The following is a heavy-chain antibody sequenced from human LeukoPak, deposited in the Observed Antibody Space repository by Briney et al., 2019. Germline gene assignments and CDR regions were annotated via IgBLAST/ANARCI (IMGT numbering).Heavy chain of an antibody. V-gene: IGHV3-48*01. J-gene: IGHJ4*02. D-gene: IGHD3-9*01. CDR2: ISSSSSTI. Sequence: GGSLRLSCAASGFTFSSYSMNWVRQAPGKGLEWVSYISSSSSTIYYADSVKGRFTISRDNAKNSLYLQMNSLRAEDTAVYYCAKGGRYDILTGYYKAPSFDYWGQGTLVTVSS. CDR3: AKGGRYDILTGYYKAPSFDY. CDR1: GFTFSSYS.